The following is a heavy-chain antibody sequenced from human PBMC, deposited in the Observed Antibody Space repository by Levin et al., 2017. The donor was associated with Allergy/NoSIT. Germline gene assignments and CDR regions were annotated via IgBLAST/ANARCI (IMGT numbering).Heavy chain of an antibody. CDR2: IRNKEYGEKT. CDR1: GFIFRDYA. D-gene: IGHD3-22*01. V-gene: IGHV3-49*04. J-gene: IGHJ1*01. Sequence: GGSLRLSCTVSGFIFRDYAISWVRQAPGKGLEWVAFIRNKEYGEKTQYAASVQGRFTISRDDSTGIAYLQMNSLTIEDTAVYYCIRGYSGYYAEYFYHWGQGTVVTVSS. CDR3: IRGYSGYYAEYFYH.